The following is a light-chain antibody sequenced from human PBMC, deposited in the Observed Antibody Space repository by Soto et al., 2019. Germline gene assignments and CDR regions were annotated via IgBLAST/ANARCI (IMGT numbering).Light chain of an antibody. CDR2: EVT. J-gene: IGLJ2*01. V-gene: IGLV2-8*01. CDR1: NGDVGAYDY. CDR3: SSYAGSNNVL. Sequence: QSALTQPPSASGSPGQSVTISCTGTNGDVGAYDYVSWYQQHPGKAPKLLIYEVTKRPLGVPDRFSGSKSGNAASLTVSGLQAEDEADYYCSSYAGSNNVLFGGGTQLNVL.